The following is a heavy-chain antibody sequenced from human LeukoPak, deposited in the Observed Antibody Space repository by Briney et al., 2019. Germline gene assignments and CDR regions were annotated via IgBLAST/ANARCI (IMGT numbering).Heavy chain of an antibody. CDR3: TRKADGWLADY. V-gene: IGHV4-59*01. D-gene: IGHD5-24*01. J-gene: IGHJ4*02. Sequence: SETLSLTCTVSGGSISSYYWSWIRQPPGKGLEWIGYIYYSGSTNYNPSLKSRVTISVDTSKNQFSLKLSSVTAEDTAVYHCTRKADGWLADYWGQGTLVTVSS. CDR2: IYYSGST. CDR1: GGSISSYY.